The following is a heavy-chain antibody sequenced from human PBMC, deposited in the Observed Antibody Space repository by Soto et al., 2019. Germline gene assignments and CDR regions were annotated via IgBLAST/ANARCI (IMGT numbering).Heavy chain of an antibody. V-gene: IGHV1-69*13. CDR1: GGTFSSYA. Sequence: SVKVSCKASGGTFSSYAISWVRQAPGQGLEWMGGIIPIFGTANYAQKFQGRVTITADESTSTAYMELSGLSSEDTAVYYCAREIGIAAAGIHWFDPWGQGTLVTISS. J-gene: IGHJ5*02. CDR2: IIPIFGTA. D-gene: IGHD6-13*01. CDR3: AREIGIAAAGIHWFDP.